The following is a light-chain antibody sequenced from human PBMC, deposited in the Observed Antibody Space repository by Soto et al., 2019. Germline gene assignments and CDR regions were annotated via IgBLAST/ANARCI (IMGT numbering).Light chain of an antibody. V-gene: IGKV1-17*03. CDR2: AAS. Sequence: DIQMTQSPFAMYASVGYRVTITCRASQGITNYVAWFQQKPGKVTKRLISAASCLQSGVPSRFSGSGSWTEFTLTISSLQPEDFATYYCLQHHSYPLTFGGGTKVDIK. J-gene: IGKJ4*01. CDR3: LQHHSYPLT. CDR1: QGITNY.